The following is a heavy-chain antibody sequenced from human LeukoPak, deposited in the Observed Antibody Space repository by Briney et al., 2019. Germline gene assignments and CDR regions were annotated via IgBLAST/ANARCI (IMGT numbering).Heavy chain of an antibody. CDR2: ISYDGSNK. D-gene: IGHD6-13*01. J-gene: IGHJ6*02. CDR3: AREYSSSWHYYYYYGMDV. V-gene: IGHV3-30-3*01. Sequence: GRSLRLSCAASGLTFSSYAMHWVRQAPGKGLEWVAVISYDGSNKYYADSVKGRFTISRDNSKNTLYLQMNSLRAEDTAVYYCAREYSSSWHYYYYYGMDVWGQGTTVTVSS. CDR1: GLTFSSYA.